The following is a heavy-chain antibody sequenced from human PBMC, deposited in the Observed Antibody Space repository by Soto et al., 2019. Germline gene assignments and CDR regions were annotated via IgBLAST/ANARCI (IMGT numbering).Heavy chain of an antibody. J-gene: IGHJ4*02. CDR3: ARCLNRSVLGVVTSYYFDY. D-gene: IGHD3-3*01. CDR2: INHSGST. CDR1: GGSFSGYY. V-gene: IGHV4-34*01. Sequence: QVQLQQWGAGLLKPSETLSLTCAVYGGSFSGYYWSWIRQPPGKGLEWIGEINHSGSTNYNPSLKSRVTISVDTSKNQFSLKLSSVTAADTAVYYCARCLNRSVLGVVTSYYFDYWGQGTLVTVSS.